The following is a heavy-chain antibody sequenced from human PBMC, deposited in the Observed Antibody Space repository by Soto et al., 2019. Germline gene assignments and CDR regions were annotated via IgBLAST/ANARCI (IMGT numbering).Heavy chain of an antibody. V-gene: IGHV3-30*18. Sequence: QPGGSLRLSCAASGFTFSTYGMHWVRQAPGKGLEWVAALSYDGRNKLYADSVKGRFTISRDISENTLYLQMDSLRVEDTAVYYCAKTGGSGYWIYYYGMDVWGRGTTVTVSS. D-gene: IGHD3-22*01. CDR1: GFTFSTYG. CDR3: AKTGGSGYWIYYYGMDV. CDR2: LSYDGRNK. J-gene: IGHJ6*02.